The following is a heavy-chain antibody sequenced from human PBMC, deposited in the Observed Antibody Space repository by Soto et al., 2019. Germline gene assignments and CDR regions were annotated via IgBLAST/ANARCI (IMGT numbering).Heavy chain of an antibody. V-gene: IGHV1-18*04. CDR1: GYTFTSYG. Sequence: QVQLVQSGAEVKKPGASVKVSCKASGYTFTSYGISWVRQAPGQGLEWMGWISAYNGNTNYAQKLQGIVTMTTDASTSTAYIELRSLRSNDTAVYYCARDISLGSGSYLAAYWGQGPLVTVSS. D-gene: IGHD3-10*01. J-gene: IGHJ4*02. CDR2: ISAYNGNT. CDR3: ARDISLGSGSYLAAY.